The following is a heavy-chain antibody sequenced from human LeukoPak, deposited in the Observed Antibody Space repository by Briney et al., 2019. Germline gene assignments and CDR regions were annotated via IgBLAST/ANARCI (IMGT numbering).Heavy chain of an antibody. V-gene: IGHV4-59*08. Sequence: SETLSLACAVYGGSFSGYYWSWIRQPPGKGLEWIAYISDIGSINYNPSLKSRVTISLDTSKNQFSLKLSSVTAADTAVYYCAGHHPRNTVDFWGQGTLVTVSS. CDR3: AGHHPRNTVDF. D-gene: IGHD2/OR15-2a*01. CDR2: ISDIGSI. CDR1: GGSFSGYY. J-gene: IGHJ4*02.